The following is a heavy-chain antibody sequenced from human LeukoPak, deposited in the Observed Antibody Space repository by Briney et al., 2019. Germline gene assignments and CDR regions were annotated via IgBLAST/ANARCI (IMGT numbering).Heavy chain of an antibody. CDR1: GYTFTSYG. CDR2: ISAYNGNT. V-gene: IGHV1-18*01. CDR3: ATPYYDILTGYYPGSYAFDI. D-gene: IGHD3-9*01. J-gene: IGHJ3*02. Sequence: ASVKVSCKASGYTFTSYGISWVRQAPGQGLEWMGWISAYNGNTNYAQKLQGRVTMTTDTSTSTAYMELRSLRSDDTAVYYCATPYYDILTGYYPGSYAFDIWGRGTMVTVSS.